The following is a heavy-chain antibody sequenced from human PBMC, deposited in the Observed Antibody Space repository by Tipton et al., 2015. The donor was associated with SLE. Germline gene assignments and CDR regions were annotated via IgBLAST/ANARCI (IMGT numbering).Heavy chain of an antibody. D-gene: IGHD3-16*01. V-gene: IGHV4-59*12. CDR2: IYYSGST. J-gene: IGHJ4*02. CDR1: GGSISSYY. CDR3: ARGGMEDY. Sequence: TLSLTCTVSGGSISSYYWSWIRQPPGKGLEWIGYIYYSGSTNYNPSLKSRVTISVDTSKNQFSLKLSSVTAADTAVYYCARGGMEDYWGQGTLVTVSS.